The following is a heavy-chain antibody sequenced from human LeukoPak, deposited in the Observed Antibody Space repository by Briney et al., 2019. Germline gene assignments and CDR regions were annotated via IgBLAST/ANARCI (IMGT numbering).Heavy chain of an antibody. J-gene: IGHJ5*02. CDR3: ARGVPQQCWFDP. V-gene: IGHV3-21*01. CDR2: ISGSGNSI. CDR1: GFTFSTYS. D-gene: IGHD6-13*01. Sequence: PGGSLRLSCAASGFTFSTYSMNWVRQAPGKGLEWVSSISGSGNSIYYVDSVKGRFTVSRDNAKNSLFLQMNSLRVDDTAVYYCARGVPQQCWFDPWGQGTLVTVSS.